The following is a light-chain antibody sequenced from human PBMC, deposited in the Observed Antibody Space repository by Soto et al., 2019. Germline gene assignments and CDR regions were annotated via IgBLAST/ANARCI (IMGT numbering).Light chain of an antibody. CDR1: QSLNSN. CDR2: GAS. Sequence: EIVLTQSPATLSVSPGDRATLSCRASQSLNSNLAWFQQKPGQVPRLLIYGASTRATGVPARFSASASGTEFTLTISSLQSEDFAVYYCQQCNNWPLTFGGGTRVEIK. V-gene: IGKV3-15*01. CDR3: QQCNNWPLT. J-gene: IGKJ4*01.